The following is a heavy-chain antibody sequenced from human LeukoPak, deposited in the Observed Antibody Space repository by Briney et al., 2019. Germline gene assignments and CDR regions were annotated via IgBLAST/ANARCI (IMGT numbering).Heavy chain of an antibody. D-gene: IGHD6-6*01. Sequence: GGSLRLSCAASGFTFTAYLIHWVRQAPGKGLEWVAVMSSDGNAMFYADSVKGRFTISRDNSKNTLYLQMNSLRAEDTAVYYCAKTWYSTSMDYWGQGTLVAVSS. CDR2: MSSDGNAM. V-gene: IGHV3-30-3*02. CDR1: GFTFTAYL. CDR3: AKTWYSTSMDY. J-gene: IGHJ4*02.